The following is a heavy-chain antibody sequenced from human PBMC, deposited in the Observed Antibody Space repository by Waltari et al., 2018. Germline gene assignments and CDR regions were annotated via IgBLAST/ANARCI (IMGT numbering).Heavy chain of an antibody. D-gene: IGHD2-21*02. V-gene: IGHV4-39*07. CDR3: ARSIRGDWGSGAFDI. CDR1: GGSISSSSYY. CDR2: IYYRGST. J-gene: IGHJ3*02. Sequence: QLQLQESGPGLVKPSETLSLTCTVSGGSISSSSYYWGWIRQPPGKGLEWIGSIYYRGSTYYNPSLKSRVTMSVDTSKNQFSLKLSSVTAADTAVYYCARSIRGDWGSGAFDIWGQGTMVTVSS.